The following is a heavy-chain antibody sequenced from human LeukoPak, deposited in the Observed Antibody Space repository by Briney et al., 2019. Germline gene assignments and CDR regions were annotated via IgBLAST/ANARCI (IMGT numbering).Heavy chain of an antibody. D-gene: IGHD1-26*01. CDR2: IYYGGNT. CDR1: GGSISNYY. J-gene: IGHJ4*02. CDR3: ARDEGAGAPYFDY. V-gene: IGHV4-59*01. Sequence: SPETLSLTCTVSGGSISNYYWSWIRQPPGKGLEWIGYIYYGGNTNYNPSLKSRVTISVDTSKNQFSLKLSSVTAADTAVYYCARDEGAGAPYFDYWGQGTLVTVSS.